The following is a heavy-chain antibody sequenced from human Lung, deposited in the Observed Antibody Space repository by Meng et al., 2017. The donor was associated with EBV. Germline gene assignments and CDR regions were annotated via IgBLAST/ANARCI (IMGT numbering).Heavy chain of an antibody. CDR3: AREFYGDTGGF. D-gene: IGHD4-17*01. J-gene: IGHJ4*02. V-gene: IGHV3-11*01. Sequence: QGQLLGSGGGLVQPGGSLRLSCAASRFTFSDYYMSWIRQAPGKGLERISYISSSGSTTYYADSVKGRFTISRDNAKNSLYLQMNSLRAEDTAVYYCAREFYGDTGGFWGRGTLVTVSS. CDR1: RFTFSDYY. CDR2: ISSSGSTT.